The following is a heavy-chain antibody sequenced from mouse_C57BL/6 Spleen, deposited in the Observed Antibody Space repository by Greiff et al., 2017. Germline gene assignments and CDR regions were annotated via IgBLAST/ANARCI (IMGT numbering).Heavy chain of an antibody. V-gene: IGHV1-66*01. J-gene: IGHJ3*01. CDR2: IYPGSGNT. CDR3: ARDYYGSSLFAY. D-gene: IGHD1-1*01. CDR1: GYSFTSYY. Sequence: VQLQQSGPELVKPGASVKISCKASGYSFTSYYIHWVKQRPGQGLEWIGWIYPGSGNTKYNEKFKGKATLTADTSSSTAYMQLSSLTSEDSAVYYCARDYYGSSLFAYWGRGTLVTVSA.